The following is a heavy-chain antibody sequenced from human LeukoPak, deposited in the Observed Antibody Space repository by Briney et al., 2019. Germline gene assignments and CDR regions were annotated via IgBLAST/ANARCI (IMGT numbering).Heavy chain of an antibody. D-gene: IGHD1-26*01. CDR3: AGGLNTEWEVLFDY. Sequence: SETLSLTCTVSGGSISSYYWSWIRQPPGKGLEWIGYIYYSGSTNYNPSLKSRVTISVDTSKNQFSLKLSSVTAADTAMYYCAGGLNTEWEVLFDYWGQGTLVTVSS. CDR2: IYYSGST. CDR1: GGSISSYY. J-gene: IGHJ4*02. V-gene: IGHV4-59*12.